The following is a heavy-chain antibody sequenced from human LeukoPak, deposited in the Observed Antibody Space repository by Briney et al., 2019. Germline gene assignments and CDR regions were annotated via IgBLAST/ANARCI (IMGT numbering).Heavy chain of an antibody. CDR3: ARWAEDGYNLMEY. D-gene: IGHD5-24*01. V-gene: IGHV1-18*01. Sequence: RASVKVSCTASGYTFTIYGISWVRQAPGQGLEWMGWISAYNGNTNYAQKLQGRVTMTTDTSTSTAYMELRSLRSDDTAVYYRARWAEDGYNLMEYWGQGTLVTVSS. CDR1: GYTFTIYG. J-gene: IGHJ4*02. CDR2: ISAYNGNT.